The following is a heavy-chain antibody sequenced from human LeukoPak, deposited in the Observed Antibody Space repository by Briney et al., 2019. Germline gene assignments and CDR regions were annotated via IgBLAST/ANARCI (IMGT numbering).Heavy chain of an antibody. J-gene: IGHJ4*02. Sequence: GGSLRLSCAASGFTFSSYEMNWVRQAPGKGLEWVSYISSSGDTIYYADSVKGRFTISRDNAKNSLYLQMNSLRAEDTAVYYCARGSSFGELSHWGQGTLVTVSS. V-gene: IGHV3-48*03. D-gene: IGHD3-16*02. CDR3: ARGSSFGELSH. CDR2: ISSSGDTI. CDR1: GFTFSSYE.